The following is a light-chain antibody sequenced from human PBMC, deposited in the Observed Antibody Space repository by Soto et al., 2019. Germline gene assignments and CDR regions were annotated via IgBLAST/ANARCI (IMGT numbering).Light chain of an antibody. CDR1: SSDVGGYNY. CDR3: SSYTSSSTPL. Sequence: QSLLTQPASVSGSPGQSITISCTGTSSDVGGYNYVSWYQQHPGKAPKLMIYDVSNRPSGVSNRFSGSKSGNTASLTISGLQAEDEADYYCSSYTSSSTPLFGGGTQLT. CDR2: DVS. V-gene: IGLV2-14*01. J-gene: IGLJ2*01.